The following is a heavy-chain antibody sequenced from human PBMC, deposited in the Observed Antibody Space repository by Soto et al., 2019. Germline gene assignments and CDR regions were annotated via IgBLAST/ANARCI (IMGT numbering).Heavy chain of an antibody. D-gene: IGHD2-15*01. J-gene: IGHJ3*02. CDR3: ARRRGPLLKDDFDI. V-gene: IGHV3-23*01. CDR2: ISGSGGST. Sequence: EVQLLESGGGLVQPGGSLRLSCAASGLTFSSYAMSWVRQAPGKGLEGVSAISGSGGSTYYADSVKGRFTISRDNSKNLMYLQMNSLRADDTAVYYCARRRGPLLKDDFDIWGQGTMVTVSS. CDR1: GLTFSSYA.